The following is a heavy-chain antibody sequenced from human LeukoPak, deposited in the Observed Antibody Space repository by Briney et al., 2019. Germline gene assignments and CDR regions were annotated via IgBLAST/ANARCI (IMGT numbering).Heavy chain of an antibody. CDR3: ARVAAAGPYFDY. D-gene: IGHD6-13*01. CDR1: GGSISSYY. CDR2: IYYSGST. Sequence: SETLSLTCTVSGGSISSYYWSWLRQPPGKGLEWIGYIYYSGSTNYNPSLKSRVTISVDTSKNQFSLKLSSVTAADTAVYYCARVAAAGPYFDYWGQGTLVTVSS. J-gene: IGHJ4*02. V-gene: IGHV4-59*01.